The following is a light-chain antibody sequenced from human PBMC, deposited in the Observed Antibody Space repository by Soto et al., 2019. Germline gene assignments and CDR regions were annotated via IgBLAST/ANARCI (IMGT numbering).Light chain of an antibody. CDR1: SSDVGGYEY. CDR2: EVN. V-gene: IGLV2-8*01. J-gene: IGLJ2*01. CDR3: SSYAGSNHSVL. Sequence: QSALTQPPSASGSPRQSVTISCTGSSSDVGGYEYVSWFQHHPGKAPKLLIFEVNKRPSGVPDRFSGSKSGNTASLTISGLQAEDEDDYFCSSYAGSNHSVLFGGGTKVTVL.